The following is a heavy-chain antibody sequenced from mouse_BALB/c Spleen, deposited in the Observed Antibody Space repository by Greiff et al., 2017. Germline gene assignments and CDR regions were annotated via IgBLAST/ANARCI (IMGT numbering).Heavy chain of an antibody. D-gene: IGHD2-4*01. CDR2: IAPGSGST. CDR1: GYTFTSYC. J-gene: IGHJ4*01. Sequence: DLVKPGASVKLSCKASGYTFTSYCINWIKQRPGQGLEWIGRIAPGSGSTYYNEMFKGKATLTVDTSSSTAYIQLSSLSSEDSAVYFCARSAITTRGYAMDYWGQGTSVTVSS. V-gene: IGHV1S41*01. CDR3: ARSAITTRGYAMDY.